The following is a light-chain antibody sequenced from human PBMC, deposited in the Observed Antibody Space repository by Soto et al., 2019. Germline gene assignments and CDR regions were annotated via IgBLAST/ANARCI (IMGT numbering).Light chain of an antibody. CDR3: QQYNSYSQT. CDR2: KAS. V-gene: IGKV1-5*03. CDR1: QSISSW. J-gene: IGKJ1*01. Sequence: DIQMTQSPSTLSASVGDRVTITCRASQSISSWLARYKQKTGKAPKLLIYKASSLESGVPSRFSGSGSGTEFTLTISSLQPDDFETYYCQQYNSYSQTFGQGTKVDIK.